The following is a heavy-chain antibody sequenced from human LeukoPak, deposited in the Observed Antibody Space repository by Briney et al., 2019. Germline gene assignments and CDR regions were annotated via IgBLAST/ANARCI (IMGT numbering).Heavy chain of an antibody. V-gene: IGHV3-21*03. J-gene: IGHJ4*02. CDR2: ITSSSNYV. Sequence: PGGSLRLSCAASGFTFSSYNMNWVRQAPGKGLESVSSITSSSNYVYYADSVKGRFTISRDNAKNSLYLQMNSLRAEDTTVYYCARDCWDYGSGSYCGIDYWGQGTLVTVSS. CDR1: GFTFSSYN. CDR3: ARDCWDYGSGSYCGIDY. D-gene: IGHD3-10*01.